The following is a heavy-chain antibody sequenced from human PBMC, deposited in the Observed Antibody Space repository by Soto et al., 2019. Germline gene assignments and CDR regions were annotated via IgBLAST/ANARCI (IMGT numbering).Heavy chain of an antibody. V-gene: IGHV1-69*01. D-gene: IGHD5-12*01. CDR2: MSPIFGTA. J-gene: IGHJ4*02. CDR1: GGTFNGYA. Sequence: VPLVQSGVEVKKPGSSVKVSCKASGGTFNGYAISWLRLAPGQGLECMGGMSPIFGTAKYAQKFQGTVTITADDSTNTGYCELTNVTSDDTAAYFYTRVGYTSGPTGDHWGQGTLVIVSS. CDR3: TRVGYTSGPTGDH.